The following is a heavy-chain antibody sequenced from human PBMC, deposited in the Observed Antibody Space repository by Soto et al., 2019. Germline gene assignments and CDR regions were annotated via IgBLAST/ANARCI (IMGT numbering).Heavy chain of an antibody. Sequence: SETLSLTCTVSGGSISSSSYYWGWIRQPPGKGLEWIGSIYYSGSTYYNPSLKSRVTISVDTSKNQFSLKLTSVTAADPVVYYCGREKITGLFDYWGQGTLVTVSS. V-gene: IGHV4-39*07. D-gene: IGHD2-8*02. J-gene: IGHJ4*02. CDR3: GREKITGLFDY. CDR2: IYYSGST. CDR1: GGSISSSSYY.